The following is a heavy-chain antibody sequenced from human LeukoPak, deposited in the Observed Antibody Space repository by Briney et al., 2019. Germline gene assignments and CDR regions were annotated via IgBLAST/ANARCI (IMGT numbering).Heavy chain of an antibody. CDR3: ARDHEARGYSGYEDY. CDR1: GYTFTSYA. Sequence: WASVKVSCKASGYTFTSYAMNWVRQAPGQGLEWMGWINTNTGNPTYAQGFTGRFVFSLDTSVSTAYLQISSLKAEDTAVYYCARDHEARGYSGYEDYWGQGTLVTVSS. V-gene: IGHV7-4-1*02. CDR2: INTNTGNP. D-gene: IGHD5-12*01. J-gene: IGHJ4*02.